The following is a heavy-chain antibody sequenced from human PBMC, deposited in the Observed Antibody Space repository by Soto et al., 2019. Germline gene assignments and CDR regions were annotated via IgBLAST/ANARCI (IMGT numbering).Heavy chain of an antibody. CDR2: ISYSGSNT. V-gene: IGHV3-23*01. CDR3: AKRFTLFGEVKLSPDFDY. J-gene: IGHJ4*02. D-gene: IGHD3-3*01. Sequence: EVQLLASGGGLVQPEGSLRLSCAASGFTFSSHAMSWVRQAPGKGLEWVSAISYSGSNTYYTDSVKGRFTISRDNSKNTLYLQMNSLRVEDTAIYYCAKRFTLFGEVKLSPDFDYWGQGTLVTVSS. CDR1: GFTFSSHA.